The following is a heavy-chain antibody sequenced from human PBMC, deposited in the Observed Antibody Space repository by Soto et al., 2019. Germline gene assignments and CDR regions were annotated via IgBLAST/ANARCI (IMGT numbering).Heavy chain of an antibody. V-gene: IGHV4-4*02. CDR1: GGSVSSTQW. CDR2: IYYSGST. D-gene: IGHD3-10*01. J-gene: IGHJ4*02. CDR3: ASTTYYGSGSPDY. Sequence: SETLSLTCAVSGGSVSSTQWWTWVRQAPGKGLEWIGYIYYSGSTYYNPSLKSRVTISVDTSKNQFSLKLSSVTAADTAVYYCASTTYYGSGSPDYWGQGTLVTVSS.